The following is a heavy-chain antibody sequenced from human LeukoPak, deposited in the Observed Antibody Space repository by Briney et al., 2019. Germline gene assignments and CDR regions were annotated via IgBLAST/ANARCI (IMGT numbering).Heavy chain of an antibody. D-gene: IGHD4-23*01. J-gene: IGHJ4*02. CDR1: GGSISSSSYY. CDR2: IYYSGST. V-gene: IGHV4-39*01. CDR3: ARRWDYGGNSPFDY. Sequence: SETLSLTCTVSGGSISSSSYYWGWIRQPPGKGLVWIGSIYYSGSTYYNPSLKSRVTISVDTSKNQFSLKLSSVTAADTAVYYCARRWDYGGNSPFDYWGQGTLVTVSS.